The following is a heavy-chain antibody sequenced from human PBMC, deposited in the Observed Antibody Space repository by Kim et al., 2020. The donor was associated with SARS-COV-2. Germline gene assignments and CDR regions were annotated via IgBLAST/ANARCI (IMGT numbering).Heavy chain of an antibody. Sequence: GGSLRLSCAASGFTFSSYGMHWVRQAPGKGLEWVAVISYDGSNKYYADSVKGRFTISRDNSKNTLYLQMNSLRAEDTAVYYCAKDGTYYDFWSGYYTGNYYYGMDVWGQGTTVTVSS. D-gene: IGHD3-3*01. CDR1: GFTFSSYG. CDR2: ISYDGSNK. V-gene: IGHV3-30*18. J-gene: IGHJ6*02. CDR3: AKDGTYYDFWSGYYTGNYYYGMDV.